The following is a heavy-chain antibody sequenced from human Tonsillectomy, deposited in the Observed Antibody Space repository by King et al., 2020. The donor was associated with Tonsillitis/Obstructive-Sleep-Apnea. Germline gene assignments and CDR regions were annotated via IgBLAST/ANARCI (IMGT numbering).Heavy chain of an antibody. CDR3: ARSVATIDYYYYHYMDV. CDR1: GGTFRSYD. D-gene: IGHD5-12*01. J-gene: IGHJ6*03. V-gene: IGHV1-69*01. Sequence: QLVQSGAEVKKPGSSVKLSCKASGGTFRSYDISWVRQAPGQGLEWMGGIIPIFGTAKYAQKFQVRVTITADESTSTAYMELSSLRSEDTAVYYCARSVATIDYYYYHYMDVWGKGTTVTVSS. CDR2: IIPIFGTA.